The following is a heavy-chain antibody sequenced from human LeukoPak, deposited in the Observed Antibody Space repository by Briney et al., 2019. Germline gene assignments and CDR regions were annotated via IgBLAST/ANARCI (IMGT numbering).Heavy chain of an antibody. J-gene: IGHJ3*02. CDR2: IRGDESRK. CDR3: ARVMSTEADAFDI. D-gene: IGHD4-17*01. V-gene: IGHV3-7*04. Sequence: PGGSLRLSCAASGFSFSNYWMTWLRQAPGKGLEWVANIRGDESRKYYLDSVTGRFTISRDNAKNSLYLQMNSLRAEDTAVYYCARVMSTEADAFDIWGQGTMVTVSS. CDR1: GFSFSNYW.